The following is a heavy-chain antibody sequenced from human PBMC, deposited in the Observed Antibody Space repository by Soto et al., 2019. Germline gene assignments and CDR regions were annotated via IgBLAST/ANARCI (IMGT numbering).Heavy chain of an antibody. V-gene: IGHV3-30*19. D-gene: IGHD3-16*01. CDR1: GFTFRSYV. CDR2: TSYDGSGK. CDR3: ARWGTTGGLDV. Sequence: QVQLVESGGGVVQPGTSLRVSCVGSGFTFRSYVIHWVRQAPGKGREWVALTSYDGSGKYYGDSVRSRFTISRDNSRNTVDLQMDSLRLEDTALYYCARWGTTGGLDVWGQGTLVSVSS. J-gene: IGHJ1*01.